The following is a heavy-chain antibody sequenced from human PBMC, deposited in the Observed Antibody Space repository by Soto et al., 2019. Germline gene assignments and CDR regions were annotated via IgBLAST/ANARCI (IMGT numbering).Heavy chain of an antibody. Sequence: TMSLTCIVSGGSISTYYGSWIRQPPGKGLEWIAYVYYNGSSKYNPALKSRVSLSIDTSKIQFSLKLSSVSAADTAVYFCAREGPYYVDDWSRGTLVTVSS. J-gene: IGHJ4*02. CDR2: VYYNGSS. CDR1: GGSISTYY. V-gene: IGHV4-59*01. CDR3: AREGPYYVDD.